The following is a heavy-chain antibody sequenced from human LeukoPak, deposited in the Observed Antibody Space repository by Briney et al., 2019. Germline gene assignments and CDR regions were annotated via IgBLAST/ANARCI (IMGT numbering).Heavy chain of an antibody. Sequence: ASVKVSCKASGYTFTSYDINWVRQATGQGLEWMGWMNPNSGNTGYAQKFQGRVTITRNTSISTAYMELRSLRSDDTAVYYCTGITMVRGVPNWFDPWGQGTLVTVSS. D-gene: IGHD3-10*01. V-gene: IGHV1-8*03. CDR1: GYTFTSYD. CDR2: MNPNSGNT. CDR3: TGITMVRGVPNWFDP. J-gene: IGHJ5*02.